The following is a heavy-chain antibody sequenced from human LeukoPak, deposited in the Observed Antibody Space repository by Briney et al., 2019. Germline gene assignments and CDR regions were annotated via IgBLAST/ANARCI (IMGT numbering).Heavy chain of an antibody. J-gene: IGHJ4*02. V-gene: IGHV1-69*05. D-gene: IGHD3-10*01. CDR3: ARSRGSGSSYFDY. CDR1: GGTFSSYA. CDR2: IIPIFGTA. Sequence: GASVKVSCKASGGTFSSYAISWVRQAPGQGLEWMGGIIPIFGTANYAQKFQGRVTITTDESTSAAYMELSSLRSEDTAVYYCARSRGSGSSYFDYWGQGTLVTVSS.